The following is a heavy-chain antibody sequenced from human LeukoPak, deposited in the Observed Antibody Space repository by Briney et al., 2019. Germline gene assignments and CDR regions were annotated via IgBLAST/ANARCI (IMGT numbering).Heavy chain of an antibody. D-gene: IGHD3-10*01. CDR1: GFTFSSYA. CDR3: ANFPGSTPGWENDY. CDR2: ISGSGGST. Sequence: PGGSLRLSCAASGFTFSSYAMSWVRQAPGKGLEWISAISGSGGSTYYADSVKGRFTISRDNSKNTLYLQMNSLRAEDTAVYYCANFPGSTPGWENDYRGPGTLVTVSS. V-gene: IGHV3-23*01. J-gene: IGHJ4*02.